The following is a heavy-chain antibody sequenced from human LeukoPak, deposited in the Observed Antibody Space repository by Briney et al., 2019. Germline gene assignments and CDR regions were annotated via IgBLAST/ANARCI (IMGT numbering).Heavy chain of an antibody. V-gene: IGHV1-69*13. CDR2: IIPIFGTA. Sequence: SVKVSCKASGGTFSSYAISWVRQAPGQGLEWMGGIIPIFGTANYAQKFQGRVTITADESTSTAYMELSSLRSDDTAVYYCARGSDFWSGYQARYYYYMDVWGKGTTVTVSS. CDR1: GGTFSSYA. CDR3: ARGSDFWSGYQARYYYYMDV. D-gene: IGHD3-3*01. J-gene: IGHJ6*03.